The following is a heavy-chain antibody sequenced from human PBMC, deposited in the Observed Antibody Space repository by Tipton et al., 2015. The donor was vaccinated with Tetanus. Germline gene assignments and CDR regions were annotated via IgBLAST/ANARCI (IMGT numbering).Heavy chain of an antibody. CDR1: GGSFSGYH. Sequence: LSLTCVIYGGSFSGYHWTWIRQSPGKGLEWVAVITFDGSTIYYADSVKGRFTLSRDNSQNTLFLQMNSLKVEDTAVYYCAREDGGPTLDYFDSWGQGALVIVSS. CDR3: AREDGGPTLDYFDS. D-gene: IGHD3-16*01. V-gene: IGHV3-30-3*01. CDR2: ITFDGSTI. J-gene: IGHJ4*02.